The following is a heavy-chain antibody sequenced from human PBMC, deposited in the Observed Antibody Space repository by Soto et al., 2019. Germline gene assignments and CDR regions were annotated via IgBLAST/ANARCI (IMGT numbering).Heavy chain of an antibody. CDR1: GFTFSSYA. Sequence: GGSLRLSCAASGFTFSSYAMSWVRQAPGKGLEWVSGISGSGDSTYYADSVKGRFTISRDNAKNSLYLQMNSLRAEDTAVYYCARHPERIAQIGWFDLWGQGTLVTVSS. CDR3: ARHPERIAQIGWFDL. V-gene: IGHV3-23*01. J-gene: IGHJ5*02. CDR2: ISGSGDST. D-gene: IGHD6-13*01.